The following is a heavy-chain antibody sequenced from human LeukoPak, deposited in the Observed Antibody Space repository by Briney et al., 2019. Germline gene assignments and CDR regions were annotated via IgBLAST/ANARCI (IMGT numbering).Heavy chain of an antibody. J-gene: IGHJ6*02. D-gene: IGHD6-19*01. Sequence: PGGSLRLSCAASGFTFSSYGMHWVRQAPGKGLEWVAFIRYDGSNKYYADSVKGRFTISRDNSKNTLYLQMNRLRAEDTAVYYCAKDPMIAVAGTFGFKNRNYYYYGMDVWGQGTTVTVSS. CDR3: AKDPMIAVAGTFGFKNRNYYYYGMDV. CDR1: GFTFSSYG. V-gene: IGHV3-30*02. CDR2: IRYDGSNK.